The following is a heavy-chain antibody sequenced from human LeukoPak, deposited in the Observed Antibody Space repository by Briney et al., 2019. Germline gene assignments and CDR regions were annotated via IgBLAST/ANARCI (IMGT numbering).Heavy chain of an antibody. CDR3: AREYSSGWSGGAFDI. Sequence: PSETLSLTCTVSGGSISTYYWSWIRQPPGKGLEWIGYIYYTGSTNYNPSLKSRVTISVDTSKNQFSLKLSSVTAADTAVYYCAREYSSGWSGGAFDIWGQGTMVTVSS. V-gene: IGHV4-59*12. D-gene: IGHD6-19*01. J-gene: IGHJ3*02. CDR1: GGSISTYY. CDR2: IYYTGST.